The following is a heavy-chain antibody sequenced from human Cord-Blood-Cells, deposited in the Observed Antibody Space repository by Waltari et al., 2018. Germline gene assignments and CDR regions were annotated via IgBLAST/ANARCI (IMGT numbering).Heavy chain of an antibody. J-gene: IGHJ4*02. V-gene: IGHV1-2*02. CDR3: ARLNGSGSYYYFDY. Sequence: QVQLVQSGAAVKKPGASVTVSCKASGYTFTGYYIHWVRQAPGQGLEWMGWINPNSGGTNYAQKFQGRVTMTRDTSISTAYMELSRLRSDDTAVYYCARLNGSGSYYYFDYWGQGTLVTVSS. D-gene: IGHD3-10*01. CDR1: GYTFTGYY. CDR2: INPNSGGT.